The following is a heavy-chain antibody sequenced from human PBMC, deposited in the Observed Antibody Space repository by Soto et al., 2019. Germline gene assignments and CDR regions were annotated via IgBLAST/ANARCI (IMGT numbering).Heavy chain of an antibody. J-gene: IGHJ6*02. V-gene: IGHV4-59*01. Sequence: KPSETLSLTCTVSGGSISSYYWSWIRQPPGKGLEWIGYIYYSGSTNYNPSLKSRVTISVDTSKNQFSLKLSSVTAADTAVYYCASVTRTCISTSCYRYYYGMDVWGQGTTVTVSS. CDR2: IYYSGST. D-gene: IGHD2-2*02. CDR1: GGSISSYY. CDR3: ASVTRTCISTSCYRYYYGMDV.